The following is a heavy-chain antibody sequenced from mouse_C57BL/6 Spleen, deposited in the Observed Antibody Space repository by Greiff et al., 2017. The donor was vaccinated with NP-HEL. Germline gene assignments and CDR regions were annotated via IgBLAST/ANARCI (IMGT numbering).Heavy chain of an antibody. J-gene: IGHJ4*01. CDR1: GFTFSDYG. CDR3: ARNGDRGYAMDY. V-gene: IGHV5-17*01. Sequence: EVKLVESGGGLVKPGGSLKLSCAASGFTFSDYGMHWVRQAPEKGLEWVAYISSGSSTIYYADTVKGRFAISRDNAKNTLFLQMTSLRSEDTAMYYCARNGDRGYAMDYWGQGTSVTVSS. CDR2: ISSGSSTI.